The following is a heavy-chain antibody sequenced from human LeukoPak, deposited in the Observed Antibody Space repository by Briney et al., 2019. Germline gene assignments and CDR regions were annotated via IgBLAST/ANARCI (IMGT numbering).Heavy chain of an antibody. CDR3: VRAVHHLFYSDSSGYYGDAFDV. V-gene: IGHV3-53*01. CDR2: IYSGGTI. D-gene: IGHD3-22*01. CDR1: GFSVRTNY. Sequence: QAGGSLRLSCAASGFSVRTNYMSWVRQAPGKGLEWVSVIYSGGTIRYADYVKGRFTISRDNSRDTLHLQMSSLRVDDTAVYYCVRAVHHLFYSDSSGYYGDAFDVWGQGTVVTVSS. J-gene: IGHJ3*01.